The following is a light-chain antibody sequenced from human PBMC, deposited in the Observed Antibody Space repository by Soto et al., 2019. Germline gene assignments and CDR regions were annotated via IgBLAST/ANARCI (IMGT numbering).Light chain of an antibody. CDR2: EGS. CDR1: SSDIGSYNL. J-gene: IGLJ2*01. V-gene: IGLV2-23*01. Sequence: QSALTQPASVSGSPGQSITISCTGTSSDIGSYNLVSWYQQYPGKAPKLMIYEGSKRPSGVSNRFSGSKSGNTAPLTISGLQAEDEADYYCCSYAGSTTWVFGGGTKLTVL. CDR3: CSYAGSTTWV.